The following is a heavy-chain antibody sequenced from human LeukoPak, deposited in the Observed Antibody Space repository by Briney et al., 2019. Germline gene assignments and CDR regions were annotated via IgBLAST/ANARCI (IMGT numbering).Heavy chain of an antibody. CDR1: GFTFSSYW. Sequence: GGSLRLSCAASGFTFSSYWMSWVRQAPGKGLEWVANINKDGSEKNYVDSVKGRFTTPRDNAKNSLYLHMNSLRAEDTAMYYCARPYYYSSGSHPFWGQGTLVTVSS. CDR2: INKDGSEK. D-gene: IGHD3-10*01. V-gene: IGHV3-7*01. J-gene: IGHJ4*02. CDR3: ARPYYYSSGSHPF.